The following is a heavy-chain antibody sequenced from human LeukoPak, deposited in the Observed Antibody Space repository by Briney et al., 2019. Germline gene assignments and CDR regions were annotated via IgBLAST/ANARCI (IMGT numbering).Heavy chain of an antibody. J-gene: IGHJ4*02. CDR1: GFTFSSYS. CDR3: ASGGPVTTYDFDY. D-gene: IGHD4-17*01. V-gene: IGHV3-21*01. CDR2: ISSSSSYI. Sequence: KPGGSLRLSCAASGFTFSSYSMNWVRQAPGKGLEWVSSISSSSSYIYYADSVKGRFTISRDNAKNSLYLQMNSLRVEDTAVYYCASGGPVTTYDFDYWGQGTLVTVSS.